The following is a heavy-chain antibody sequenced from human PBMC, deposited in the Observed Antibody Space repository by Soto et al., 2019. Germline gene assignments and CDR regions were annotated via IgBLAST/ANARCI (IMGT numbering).Heavy chain of an antibody. Sequence: GGSLRLSCAASGFTLSDYWMHWVRQVPGKGLLWVSGVGLNGSSTSYADSVKGRFTISRDNSKNTLYLQMNSLRAEDTAVYYCAKGLTGYYRGYFDYWGQGMLVTVSS. D-gene: IGHD3-9*01. CDR2: VGLNGSST. CDR3: AKGLTGYYRGYFDY. V-gene: IGHV3-74*01. J-gene: IGHJ4*02. CDR1: GFTLSDYW.